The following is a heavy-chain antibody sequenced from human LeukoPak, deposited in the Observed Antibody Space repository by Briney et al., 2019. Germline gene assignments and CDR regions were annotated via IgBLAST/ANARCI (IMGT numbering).Heavy chain of an antibody. CDR3: ATHRGYCSSTSCYRRPGWFDP. D-gene: IGHD2-2*02. J-gene: IGHJ5*02. CDR2: INHSGRT. V-gene: IGHV4-34*01. Sequence: PSETLSLTCAVYGGSFSGYYGSWIRQPPGKGLEWIGEINHSGRTNYNTSLKSRVTISVDTSKHQFSLKLSSVTAADTAVYYCATHRGYCSSTSCYRRPGWFDPWGQGTLVTVSS. CDR1: GGSFSGYY.